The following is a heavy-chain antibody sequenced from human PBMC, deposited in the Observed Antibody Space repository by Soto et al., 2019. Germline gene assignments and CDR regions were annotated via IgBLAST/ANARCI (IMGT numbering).Heavy chain of an antibody. CDR3: ARAKVLRGVPTIDY. D-gene: IGHD3-10*01. V-gene: IGHV4-59*01. J-gene: IGHJ4*02. CDR2: IFFIGST. CDR1: AGSIDNYY. Sequence: SETLSLTCTVSAGSIDNYYWSWVRQPPGRGLEWIGNIFFIGSTNYNPSLESRITISVDTSKNQFSLKLISVTAADTAVYYCARAKVLRGVPTIDYWGQGILVTVSS.